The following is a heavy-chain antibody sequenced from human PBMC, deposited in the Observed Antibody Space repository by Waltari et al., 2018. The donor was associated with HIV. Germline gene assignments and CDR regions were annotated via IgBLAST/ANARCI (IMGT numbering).Heavy chain of an antibody. CDR1: GCTFSNYG. V-gene: IGHV3-33*01. D-gene: IGHD3-22*01. CDR3: AREFGQDRPCGFDTSGAVAY. CDR2: KGYDGSNE. Sequence: QLELVDSGGGGVQPAWSLRLTCAASGCTFSNYGLPRFRQAPGKGLVWVAGKGYDGSNEYYADSVKSRFTISRDNSMNTLYLQTSSLRADETGVYYCAREFGQDRPCGFDTSGAVAYWGQGTLVTVSS. J-gene: IGHJ4*02.